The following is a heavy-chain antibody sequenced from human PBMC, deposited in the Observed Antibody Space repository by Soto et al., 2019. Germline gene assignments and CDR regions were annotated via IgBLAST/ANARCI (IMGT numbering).Heavy chain of an antibody. J-gene: IGHJ4*02. Sequence: ASVKVSCKASGGTFSSYAISWVRQAPGQGLEWMGGIIPIFGTANYAQKFQGRVTITADESTSTAYMELSSLRSEDTAVYYCARTGTYYDILTGYYQGYFDYWGQGTLVTVSS. CDR3: ARTGTYYDILTGYYQGYFDY. V-gene: IGHV1-69*13. CDR1: GGTFSSYA. D-gene: IGHD3-9*01. CDR2: IIPIFGTA.